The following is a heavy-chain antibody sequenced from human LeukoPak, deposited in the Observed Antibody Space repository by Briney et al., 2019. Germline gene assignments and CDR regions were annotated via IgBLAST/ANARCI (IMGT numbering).Heavy chain of an antibody. CDR2: ISTDASST. V-gene: IGHV3-74*01. CDR1: GFTFSSYS. D-gene: IGHD4-11*01. CDR3: TSHHQAYSRTY. J-gene: IGHJ4*02. Sequence: GRSLRLSCAGSGFTFSSYSMNWVRQAPGEGLVWVSRISTDASSTTYADSVKGRFTISRDNAKGTLYLQMSSLRAEDTAVYYCTSHHQAYSRTYWGQGTLVTVSS.